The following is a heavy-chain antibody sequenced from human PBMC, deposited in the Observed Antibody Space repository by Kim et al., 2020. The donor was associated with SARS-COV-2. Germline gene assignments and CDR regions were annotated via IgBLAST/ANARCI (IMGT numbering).Heavy chain of an antibody. CDR3: AKDIVAIFGVVGAFDI. Sequence: SVKGRFTISRDNAKNSLYLQMNSLRAEDTALYYCAKDIVAIFGVVGAFDIWGQGTMVTVSS. V-gene: IGHV3-9*01. J-gene: IGHJ3*02. D-gene: IGHD3-3*01.